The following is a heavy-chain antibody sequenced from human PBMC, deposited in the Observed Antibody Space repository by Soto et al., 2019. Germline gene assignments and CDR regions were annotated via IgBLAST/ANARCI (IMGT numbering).Heavy chain of an antibody. Sequence: SETLSLTCAVYGGSFSGYYWSWIRQPPGKGLEWIGEINHSGSTNYNPSLKSRVTISVDTSKNQFSLKLSSVTAADTAVYYCARGPERYTPGSRPYYGMDVWGQGTTVTVSS. CDR2: INHSGST. V-gene: IGHV4-34*01. CDR1: GGSFSGYY. J-gene: IGHJ6*02. CDR3: ARGPERYTPGSRPYYGMDV. D-gene: IGHD5-18*01.